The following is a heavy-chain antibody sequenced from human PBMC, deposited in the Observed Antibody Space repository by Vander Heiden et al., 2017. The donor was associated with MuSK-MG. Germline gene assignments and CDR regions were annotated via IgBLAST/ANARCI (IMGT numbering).Heavy chain of an antibody. Sequence: QVQLQESGPGLVKPSETLSLTCTVSGGSISSYYWSWIRQPPGKGLEWIGYIYYSGSTNYNPSLKSRVTISVDTPKNQFSLKLSSVTAADTAVYYCARGYGSGSYSPGYYYYMDVWGQGTTVTVSS. D-gene: IGHD3-10*01. V-gene: IGHV4-59*01. CDR2: IYYSGST. CDR3: ARGYGSGSYSPGYYYYMDV. J-gene: IGHJ6*03. CDR1: GGSISSYY.